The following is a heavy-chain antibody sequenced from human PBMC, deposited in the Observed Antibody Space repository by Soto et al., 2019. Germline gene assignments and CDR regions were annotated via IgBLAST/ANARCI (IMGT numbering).Heavy chain of an antibody. J-gene: IGHJ3*01. V-gene: IGHV4-4*07. CDR1: GGPMPGYF. D-gene: IGHD1-26*01. Sequence: HEQLQESGPGLVRPSETLSLKCNVSGGPMPGYFWSWFRLSAGKGLEWIGRIYTSGTTNYNPSSKSRVTMSVDTSWTHVSLRLTSVTAADSALYYCATATNPGAFDVWGPGTMVSFS. CDR2: IYTSGTT. CDR3: ATATNPGAFDV.